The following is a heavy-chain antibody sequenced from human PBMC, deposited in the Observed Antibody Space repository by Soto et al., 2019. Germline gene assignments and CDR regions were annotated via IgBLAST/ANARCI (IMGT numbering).Heavy chain of an antibody. CDR1: GFTFSNYA. V-gene: IGHV3-23*01. D-gene: IGHD1-26*01. CDR3: AKDVGGVGSGFDY. Sequence: EVQLLESGGGLVQPGGSPRLSCTASGFTFSNYAMSWVRQAPGKGLEWVSGISDSGYSTYYADSVKGRFTISRDKSKGTLYLQMNSLRVDDTALYYCAKDVGGVGSGFDYWGQGTLVTVSS. CDR2: ISDSGYST. J-gene: IGHJ4*02.